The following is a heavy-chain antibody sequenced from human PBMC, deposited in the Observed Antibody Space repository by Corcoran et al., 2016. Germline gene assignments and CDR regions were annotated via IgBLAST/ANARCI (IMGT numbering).Heavy chain of an antibody. CDR3: ARGVRGELLTYFDY. D-gene: IGHD1-26*01. V-gene: IGHV3-33*01. J-gene: IGHJ4*02. CDR1: GFTFSSYG. CDR2: IWYDGSNK. Sequence: QVQLVESGGGVVQPGRSLRLSCAASGFTFSSYGMHWVRQAPGKGLEWVAVIWYDGSNKYYADSVKGRFTISRDNSKNTLYLQMNSLRAEDTAVYYCARGVRGELLTYFDYWGQGTLVTVSS.